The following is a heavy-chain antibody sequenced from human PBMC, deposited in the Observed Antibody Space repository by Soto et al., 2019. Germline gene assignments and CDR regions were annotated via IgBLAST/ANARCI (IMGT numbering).Heavy chain of an antibody. D-gene: IGHD6-19*01. CDR2: IYPSGVEI. CDR3: VKGGWGDN. J-gene: IGHJ4*02. CDR1: GFNFSTYG. Sequence: EVQLLESGGGLVQPGESLRLSCAASGFNFSTYGMTWVRQAPGRGLEWVSAIYPSGVEIYYAAAVMGRFIISRDDSRGSVSLQMDSLRGEDTATYYCVKGGWGDNWGPGTLVTVSS. V-gene: IGHV3-23*01.